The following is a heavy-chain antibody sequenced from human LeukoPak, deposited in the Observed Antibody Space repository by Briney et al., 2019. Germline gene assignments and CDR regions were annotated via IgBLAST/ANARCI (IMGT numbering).Heavy chain of an antibody. CDR2: IIPIFGTA. D-gene: IGHD1-26*01. Sequence: ASVKVSCKASGGTFSSYAISWVRQAPGQGLEWMGGIIPIFGTANYAQKFQGRVTITTDESTSTAYMELSSLRSEDTAVYYCARRLGQWESASAFDIWGQGTMVTVSS. V-gene: IGHV1-69*05. CDR3: ARRLGQWESASAFDI. CDR1: GGTFSSYA. J-gene: IGHJ3*02.